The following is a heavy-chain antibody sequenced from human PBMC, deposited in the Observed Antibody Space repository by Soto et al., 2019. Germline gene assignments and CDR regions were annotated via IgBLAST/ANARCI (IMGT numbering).Heavy chain of an antibody. CDR2: VRGNGDPP. CDR1: GFTLSSYA. V-gene: IGHV3-64D*06. D-gene: IGHD5-12*01. CDR3: VKSRGGNNFDFFD. J-gene: IGHJ4*02. Sequence: PGGSLRLSCAASGFTLSSYAMQRVRQAPGKGLEYVSGVRGNGDPPFYADSVKGRFTISRDNSKNTLYLQMSSLSADDTAVYYCVKSRGGNNFDFFDWGQGALVTVSS.